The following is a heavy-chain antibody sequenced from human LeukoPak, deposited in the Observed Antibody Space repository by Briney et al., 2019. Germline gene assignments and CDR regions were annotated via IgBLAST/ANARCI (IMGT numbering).Heavy chain of an antibody. D-gene: IGHD3-3*01. CDR2: ISDSGGIT. Sequence: GGSLRLSCAASGFTFSSYPMTWVRQAPGKGPEWVSFISDSGGITYYADSVKGRFTISRDNSKNTLYLQMNSLRAEDTAVYYCARDLTDLRTPTRVVIMNYWGQGTLVTVSS. CDR3: ARDLTDLRTPTRVVIMNY. J-gene: IGHJ4*02. V-gene: IGHV3-23*01. CDR1: GFTFSSYP.